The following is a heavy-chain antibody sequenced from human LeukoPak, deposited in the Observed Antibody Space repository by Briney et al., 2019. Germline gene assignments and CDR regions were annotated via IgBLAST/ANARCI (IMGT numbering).Heavy chain of an antibody. Sequence: PSETLSLTCTVSGGSTSGYYWSWILQPPGKVLEWIGCIYSSGGTGSNPSLRSRVTISVDTSKNQISLKLSSVTAADTAVYYCAREVGYTFDYWGQGTLVTVSS. V-gene: IGHV4-59*01. CDR3: AREVGYTFDY. J-gene: IGHJ4*02. D-gene: IGHD5-24*01. CDR2: IYSSGGT. CDR1: GGSTSGYY.